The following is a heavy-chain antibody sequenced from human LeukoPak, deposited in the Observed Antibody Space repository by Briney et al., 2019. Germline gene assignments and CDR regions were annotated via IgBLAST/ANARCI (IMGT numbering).Heavy chain of an antibody. CDR2: INSDGST. J-gene: IGHJ4*02. CDR1: GLTVISNC. Sequence: GGSLRLSCAAPGLTVISNCMSWVRQAPGKGLEWVSIINSDGSTYYADSVKGGFTISRDHSKNTVYVQMNSLRTEDTAVYYCARKADYYGSGGPTDYWGQGTLVTVSS. D-gene: IGHD3-10*01. V-gene: IGHV3-66*01. CDR3: ARKADYYGSGGPTDY.